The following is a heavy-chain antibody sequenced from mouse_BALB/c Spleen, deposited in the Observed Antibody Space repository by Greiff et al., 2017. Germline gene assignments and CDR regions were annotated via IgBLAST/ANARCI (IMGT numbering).Heavy chain of an antibody. CDR3: ARQSSRIYDGYYVDY. CDR1: GYSITSDYA. Sequence: EVKLLESGPGLVKPSQSLSLTCTVTGYSITSDYAWNWIRQFPGNKLEWMGYISYSGSTSYNPSLKSRISITRDTSKNQFFLQLNSVTTEDTATYYCARQSSRIYDGYYVDYWGQGTTLTVSS. CDR2: ISYSGST. J-gene: IGHJ2*01. D-gene: IGHD2-3*01. V-gene: IGHV3-2*02.